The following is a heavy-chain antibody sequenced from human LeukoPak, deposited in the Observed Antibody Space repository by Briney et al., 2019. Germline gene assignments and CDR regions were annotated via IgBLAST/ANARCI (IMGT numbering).Heavy chain of an antibody. V-gene: IGHV4-34*01. CDR1: GGSYSGYC. CDR3: ARGADYYDSSGYVTRAVDY. CDR2: INHSGST. J-gene: IGHJ4*02. D-gene: IGHD3-22*01. Sequence: KPSETLSLTCAVYGGSYSGYCWSWIRQPPGKGLEWIGEINHSGSTNYNPSLKSRVTISVDTSKNQFSLKLSSVTAADTAVYYCARGADYYDSSGYVTRAVDYWGQGTLVTVSS.